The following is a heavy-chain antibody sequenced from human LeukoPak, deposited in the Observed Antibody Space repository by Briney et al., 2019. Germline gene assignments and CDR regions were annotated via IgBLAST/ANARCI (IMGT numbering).Heavy chain of an antibody. Sequence: SETLSLTCTVSGGSISSGSYYWSWIRQPAGKGLEWIGRIYTSGSTNCDPSLKSRVTISVDTSKNQFSLKLSSVTAADTAVYYCAREPKSHRWLPHKGNAFDIWGQGTMVTVSS. J-gene: IGHJ3*02. V-gene: IGHV4-61*02. CDR1: GGSISSGSYY. CDR2: IYTSGST. D-gene: IGHD5-24*01. CDR3: AREPKSHRWLPHKGNAFDI.